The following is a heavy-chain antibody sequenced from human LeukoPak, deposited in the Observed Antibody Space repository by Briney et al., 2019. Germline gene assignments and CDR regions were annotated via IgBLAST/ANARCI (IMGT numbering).Heavy chain of an antibody. CDR3: AKGGRGQRVNFDC. V-gene: IGHV3-23*01. D-gene: IGHD1-26*01. CDR1: GFTFSNFV. J-gene: IGHJ4*02. CDR2: ITGGGGNT. Sequence: GGSLRLSCAVSGFTFSNFVMSWFRQAPGKGLEWVSSITGGGGNTFYADSVKGRFTISRDNSMNTLYLQMDSLRADDTAVYYCAKGGRGQRVNFDCWGQGALVTVSS.